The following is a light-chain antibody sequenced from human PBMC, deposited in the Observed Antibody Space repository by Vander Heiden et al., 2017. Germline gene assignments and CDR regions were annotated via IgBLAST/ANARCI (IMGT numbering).Light chain of an antibody. V-gene: IGKV3-11*01. CDR1: QTVVKF. CDR2: DAS. Sequence: DIVLTQSPATLSLSPGESATLSCRASQTVVKFLAWYQQKPGQSPRLLIFDASKRATGIPARFSGSGSGTDFSLRIASLEPEDFAIYYCRQRYNWPLTFGGGTKVEIK. J-gene: IGKJ4*01. CDR3: RQRYNWPLT.